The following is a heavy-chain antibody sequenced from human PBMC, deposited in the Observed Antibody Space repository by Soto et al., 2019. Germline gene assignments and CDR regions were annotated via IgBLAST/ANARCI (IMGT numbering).Heavy chain of an antibody. CDR2: IYTSASI. V-gene: IGHV4-4*07. D-gene: IGHD3-10*01. CDR3: ARIREVAYTFYKGMAA. CDR1: GADINTYS. J-gene: IGHJ6*02. Sequence: PSETLSLTCSVSGADINTYSWTWIRQPAGKGLEWIGRIYTSASINYNPSLKGRVTLSVDTSTNQVSLRLASVTAADTAIYYCARIREVAYTFYKGMAAWAQGTTVTVSS.